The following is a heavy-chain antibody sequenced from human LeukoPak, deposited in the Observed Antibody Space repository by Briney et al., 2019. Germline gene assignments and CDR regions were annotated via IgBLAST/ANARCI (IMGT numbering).Heavy chain of an antibody. V-gene: IGHV4-34*01. CDR1: GGSFSGYY. D-gene: IGHD1-1*01. CDR3: ARSGAGRTVDY. CDR2: INHSGST. J-gene: IGHJ4*02. Sequence: SETLSLTCAVYGGSFSGYYWSWIRQPPGKGLEWIGEINHSGSTNYNPSLKSRVTISVDTSKNQFSLKLSSVTAADTAVYYCARSGAGRTVDYWGQGTLVTVSS.